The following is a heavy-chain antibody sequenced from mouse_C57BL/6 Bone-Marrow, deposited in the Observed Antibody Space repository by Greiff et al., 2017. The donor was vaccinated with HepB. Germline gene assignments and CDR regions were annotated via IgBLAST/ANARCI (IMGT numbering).Heavy chain of an antibody. CDR3: ARDNLLYHWFAY. CDR2: ISDGGSYT. J-gene: IGHJ3*01. CDR1: GFTFSSYA. Sequence: EVQGVESGGGLVKPGGSLKLSCAASGFTFSSYAMSWVRQTPEKRLEWVATISDGGSYTYYPDNVKGRFTISRDNAKNNLYLQMSHLKSEDTAMYYCARDNLLYHWFAYWGQGTLVTVSA. D-gene: IGHD2-12*01. V-gene: IGHV5-4*01.